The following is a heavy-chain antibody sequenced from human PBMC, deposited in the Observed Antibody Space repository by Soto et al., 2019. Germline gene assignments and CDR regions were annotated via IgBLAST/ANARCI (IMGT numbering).Heavy chain of an antibody. V-gene: IGHV1-3*01. J-gene: IGHJ4*02. CDR3: ARDRIVGAIRYYFDY. CDR1: GGTFSSYA. D-gene: IGHD1-26*01. CDR2: INAGNGNT. Sequence: ASVKVSCKASGGTFSSYAISWVRQAPGQRLEWMGWINAGNGNTKYSQKFQGRVTITRDTSASTAYMELSSLRSEDTAVYYCARDRIVGAIRYYFDYWGQGTLVTVSS.